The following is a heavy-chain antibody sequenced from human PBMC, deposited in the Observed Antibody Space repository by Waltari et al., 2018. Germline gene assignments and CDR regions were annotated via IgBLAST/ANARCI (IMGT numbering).Heavy chain of an antibody. CDR1: GFTFSSYT. Sequence: EVQLVGSGGGLVKPGGSLRLSCAASGFTFSSYTMNGVRQAPGKGLEWVSSISSGSSYIFYADSVKGRFTISRDNAKNSLYLQMNSLRVEDTAVYYCAREWGVMVGTAGYYFDYWGQGSLVTVSS. CDR2: ISSGSSYI. CDR3: AREWGVMVGTAGYYFDY. V-gene: IGHV3-21*01. D-gene: IGHD3-9*01. J-gene: IGHJ4*02.